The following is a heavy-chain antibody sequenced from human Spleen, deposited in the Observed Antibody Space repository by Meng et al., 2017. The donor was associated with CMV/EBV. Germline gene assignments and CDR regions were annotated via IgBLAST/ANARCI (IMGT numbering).Heavy chain of an antibody. J-gene: IGHJ4*02. CDR2: NYYSGST. CDR3: ARDMIVSGAFDY. V-gene: IGHV4-30-4*08. Sequence: HATVPGLGNPSQPLPLTCTVSGGFIISGDYYWSWIRQPPGKGLEWIGYNYYSGSTYYNPSLKSRVTISVDTSKNQFSLKLSSVTAADKAVYYCARDMIVSGAFDYWGQGTLVTAPQ. CDR1: GGFIISGDYY. D-gene: IGHD3-22*01.